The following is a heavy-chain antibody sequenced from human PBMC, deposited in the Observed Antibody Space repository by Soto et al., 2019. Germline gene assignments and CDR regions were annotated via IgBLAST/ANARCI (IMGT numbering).Heavy chain of an antibody. D-gene: IGHD6-19*01. CDR1: GGSISSSSYY. CDR3: ARRGEYSSGWYNWFDP. V-gene: IGHV4-39*01. J-gene: IGHJ5*02. Sequence: SETLSLTCTVSGGSISSSSYYWGWIRQPPGKGLEWIGSIYYSGSTYYNPSLKSRVTISVDTSKNQFSLKLSSVTAADTAVYYCARRGEYSSGWYNWFDPWGQGALVTVSS. CDR2: IYYSGST.